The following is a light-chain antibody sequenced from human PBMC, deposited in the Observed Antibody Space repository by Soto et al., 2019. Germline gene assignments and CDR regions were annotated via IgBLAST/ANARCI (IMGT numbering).Light chain of an antibody. V-gene: IGKV3-15*01. J-gene: IGKJ4*01. CDR1: QGIGST. CDR2: GAS. CDR3: QHYANWPLT. Sequence: EIVMTQSPATLSVSPGEGATLSCRASQGIGSTLAWYQQKPGQTPRLLIYGASTRATGVPARFSGSASGTEFTLTSTSMQSEACAVYDCQHYANWPLTLGGGTKVESK.